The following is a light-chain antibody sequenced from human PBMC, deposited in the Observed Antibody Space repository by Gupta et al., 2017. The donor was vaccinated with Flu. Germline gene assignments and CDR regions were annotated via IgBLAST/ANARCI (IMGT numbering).Light chain of an antibody. Sequence: QSVLTQPPSVSGAPGQRVTIPSPGSSSNIGAGYDVHWYQQLPGTAPKLLIYGNSNRPSGVPDRFSGSKSGTSASLAITGLQAEDEADYYCQSYDSSLSVFGTGTKVTVL. CDR1: SSNIGAGYD. CDR2: GNS. J-gene: IGLJ1*01. CDR3: QSYDSSLSV. V-gene: IGLV1-40*01.